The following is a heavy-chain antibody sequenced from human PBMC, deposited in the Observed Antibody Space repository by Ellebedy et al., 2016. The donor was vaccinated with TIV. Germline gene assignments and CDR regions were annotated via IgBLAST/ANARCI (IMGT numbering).Heavy chain of an antibody. D-gene: IGHD3-22*01. J-gene: IGHJ4*02. CDR2: ISFDGSNK. CDR3: ARGETYYSDDNNYGFEY. CDR1: GFTSSDFS. V-gene: IGHV3-30*04. Sequence: GGSLRLXXAASGFTSSDFSFHWVRQAPGEGLEWLALISFDGSNKYYAESVKGRFTISRDNSKNTLYLQVDSLGVDDMAVYFCARGETYYSDDNNYGFEYWGQGTLVAVSS.